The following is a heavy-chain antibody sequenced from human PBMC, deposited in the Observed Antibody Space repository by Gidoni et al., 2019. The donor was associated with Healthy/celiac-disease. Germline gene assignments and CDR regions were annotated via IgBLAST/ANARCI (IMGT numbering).Heavy chain of an antibody. V-gene: IGHV3-33*01. CDR1: GFPFSSYG. D-gene: IGHD6-13*01. Sequence: QVQLVESGGGVVQPGRSLRLSCAASGFPFSSYGMHWVRQAPGKGLEWVAVIWYDGSNKYYADSVKGRFTISRDNSKNTLYLQMNSLRAEDTAVYYCARALPWAAAGYFQHWGQGTLVTVSS. CDR2: IWYDGSNK. CDR3: ARALPWAAAGYFQH. J-gene: IGHJ1*01.